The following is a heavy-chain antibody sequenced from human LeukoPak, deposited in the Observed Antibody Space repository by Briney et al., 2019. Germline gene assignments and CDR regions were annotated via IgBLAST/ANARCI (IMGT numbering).Heavy chain of an antibody. CDR1: GFTFSSYA. Sequence: GGSLRPSCAASGFTFSSYAMSWVRQAPGKGLEWVSAISGSGGSTYYADSVKGRFTISRDNSKNTLYLQMNSLRAEDTAVYYCAKELVVPAADYYYYGMDVWGQGTTVTVSS. V-gene: IGHV3-23*01. CDR3: AKELVVPAADYYYYGMDV. J-gene: IGHJ6*02. CDR2: ISGSGGST. D-gene: IGHD2-2*01.